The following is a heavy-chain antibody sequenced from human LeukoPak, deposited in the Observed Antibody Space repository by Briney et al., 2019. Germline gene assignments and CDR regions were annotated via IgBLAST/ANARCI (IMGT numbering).Heavy chain of an antibody. D-gene: IGHD6-13*01. Sequence: SETLTLTCSVPGCSISNDDYHWVRLPQAPGQGLEWIRSIFYGERNHYNPPLKTRATMSVDTSKYQFSLELTSVTAADAAMYYCARQLPTAAADTRGYFEYWGQGAVVTVSS. CDR1: GCSISNDDYH. J-gene: IGHJ4*01. V-gene: IGHV4-39*01. CDR3: ARQLPTAAADTRGYFEY. CDR2: IFYGERN.